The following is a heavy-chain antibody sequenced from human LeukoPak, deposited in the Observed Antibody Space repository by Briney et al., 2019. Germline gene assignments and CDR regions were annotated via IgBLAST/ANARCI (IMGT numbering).Heavy chain of an antibody. CDR3: AKDPYSSGPYNWFDP. J-gene: IGHJ5*02. D-gene: IGHD6-19*01. V-gene: IGHV3-48*03. CDR2: ISSSGSTI. CDR1: GFTFSSYE. Sequence: PGGSLRLSCAASGFTFSSYEMNWVRQAPGKGLEWVSYISSSGSTIYYADSVKGRFTISRDNAKNTLYLQMNRLRAEDTAVYYCAKDPYSSGPYNWFDPWGQGTLVTVSS.